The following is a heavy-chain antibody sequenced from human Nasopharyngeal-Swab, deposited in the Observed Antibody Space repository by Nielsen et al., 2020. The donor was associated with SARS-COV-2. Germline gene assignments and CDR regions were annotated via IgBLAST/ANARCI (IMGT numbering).Heavy chain of an antibody. D-gene: IGHD7-27*01. V-gene: IGHV3-21*01. CDR3: TRDLGRWQLFDP. Sequence: GESLKISCAASGCTFSTYSMNWVRQAPGKGLEWVSSISSSSSYIYYADSVKGRFTISRDNAKNSLYLQMNSLRAEDTAVFYCTRDLGRWQLFDPWGQGTLVTSPQ. J-gene: IGHJ5*02. CDR1: GCTFSTYS. CDR2: ISSSSSYI.